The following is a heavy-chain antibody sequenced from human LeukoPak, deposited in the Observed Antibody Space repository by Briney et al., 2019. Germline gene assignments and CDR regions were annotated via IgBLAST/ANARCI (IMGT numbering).Heavy chain of an antibody. CDR1: GFTFSSYG. D-gene: IGHD3-10*01. CDR3: ARDQGLPREFGGAFDI. Sequence: GGSLRLSCAASGFTFSSYGMHWVRQAPGKGLEWVAFIRYDGSNKYYADSVKGRFTISRDNSKNTLYLQMNSLRAEDTAVYYCARDQGLPREFGGAFDIWGQGTMVTVSS. CDR2: IRYDGSNK. V-gene: IGHV3-30*02. J-gene: IGHJ3*02.